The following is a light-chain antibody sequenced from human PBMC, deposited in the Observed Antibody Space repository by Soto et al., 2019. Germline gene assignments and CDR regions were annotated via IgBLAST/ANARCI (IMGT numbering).Light chain of an antibody. J-gene: IGKJ1*01. CDR2: KAA. CDR3: QQYGSYPT. V-gene: IGKV1-5*03. Sequence: DIQMTQSPATLSASVGDRVTITCRASQSISSWLAWYQQRPGRAPKLLIYKAATMQSGVPSRFSASGSGTEFTLTISSLHPDDFATSYCQQYGSYPTFGQGTKVEIK. CDR1: QSISSW.